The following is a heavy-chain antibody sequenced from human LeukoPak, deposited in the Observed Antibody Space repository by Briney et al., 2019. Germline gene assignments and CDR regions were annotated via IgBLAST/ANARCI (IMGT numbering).Heavy chain of an antibody. CDR2: IIPIFGTA. J-gene: IGHJ4*02. CDR3: ARDYGYSSGWYYFDY. D-gene: IGHD6-19*01. V-gene: IGHV1-69*13. Sequence: ASVKVSCKASGGTFSSYAISWVRQAPGQGLEWMGGIIPIFGTANYAQKFQGRVTITADESTSTAYMELSSLRSEDTAVYYCARDYGYSSGWYYFDYWGQGTLVTVSS. CDR1: GGTFSSYA.